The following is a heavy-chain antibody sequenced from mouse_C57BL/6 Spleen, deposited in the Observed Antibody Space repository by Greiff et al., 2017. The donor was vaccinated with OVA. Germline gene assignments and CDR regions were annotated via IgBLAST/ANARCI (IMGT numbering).Heavy chain of an antibody. CDR3: ARGDYGSSFAY. D-gene: IGHD1-1*01. J-gene: IGHJ3*01. CDR1: GYTFTSYW. V-gene: IGHV1-52*01. CDR2: IDPSDSET. Sequence: VQLQQPGAELVRPGSSVKLSCKASGYTFTSYWMHWVKQRPIQGLEWIGNIDPSDSETHYNQKFKDKATLTVDKSSSTAYMQLSSLTSEDAAVYYCARGDYGSSFAYRGQGTLVTVSA.